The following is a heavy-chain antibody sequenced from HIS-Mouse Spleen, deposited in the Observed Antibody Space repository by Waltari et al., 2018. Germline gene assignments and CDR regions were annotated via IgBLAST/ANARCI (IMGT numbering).Heavy chain of an antibody. D-gene: IGHD3-10*01. CDR3: ARVIITMVRGVIGWFDP. V-gene: IGHV3-53*01. J-gene: IGHJ5*02. Sequence: EVQLVESGGGLIQPGGSLRLSCAASGFTVSSNYMSWRRQAPGKGLEWVSVIYSGGSTYYADSVKGRFTISRDNSKNTLYLQMNSLRAEDTAVYYCARVIITMVRGVIGWFDPWGQGTLVTVSS. CDR1: GFTVSSNY. CDR2: IYSGGST.